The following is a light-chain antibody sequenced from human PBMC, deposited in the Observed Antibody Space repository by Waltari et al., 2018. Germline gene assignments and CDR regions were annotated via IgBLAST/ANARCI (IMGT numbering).Light chain of an antibody. V-gene: IGLV1-40*01. CDR2: GNS. CDR3: QSYDSSLSHVV. Sequence: QSVLTPPPSVSGAPGQRVTIPCTGSSSNIGAGYDVHWYQQLPGTAPKLLIYGNSNRPSGVPDRFSGSKSGTSASLAITGLQAEDEADYYCQSYDSSLSHVVFGGGTKLTVL. J-gene: IGLJ2*01. CDR1: SSNIGAGYD.